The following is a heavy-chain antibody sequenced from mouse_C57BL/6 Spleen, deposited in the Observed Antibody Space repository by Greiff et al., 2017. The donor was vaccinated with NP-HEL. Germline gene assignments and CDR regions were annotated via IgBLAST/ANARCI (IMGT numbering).Heavy chain of an antibody. J-gene: IGHJ4*01. CDR1: GYAFSSSW. V-gene: IGHV1-82*01. Sequence: QVQLKESGPELVKPGASVKISCKASGYAFSSSWMNWVKQRPGKGLEWIGRIYPGDGDTNYNGKFKGKATLTADKSSSTAYMQLSSLTSEDSAVYFCARDYGSSYLGAMDYWGQGTSVTVSS. D-gene: IGHD1-1*01. CDR2: IYPGDGDT. CDR3: ARDYGSSYLGAMDY.